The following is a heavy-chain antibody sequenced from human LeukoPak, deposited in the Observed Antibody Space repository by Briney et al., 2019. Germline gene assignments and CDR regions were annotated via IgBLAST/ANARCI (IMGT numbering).Heavy chain of an antibody. CDR2: IYYSGST. CDR3: ARSRKAAGKSVYFDY. D-gene: IGHD6-13*01. V-gene: IGHV4-31*03. Sequence: PSETLSLTCTVSGGSISSGGYYWSWIRQHPGKGLEWIGYIYYSGSTYYNPSLKSRVTISVDTSKNQFSLKLSSVTAADTAMYYCARSRKAAGKSVYFDYWAREPWSPSPQ. CDR1: GGSISSGGYY. J-gene: IGHJ4*02.